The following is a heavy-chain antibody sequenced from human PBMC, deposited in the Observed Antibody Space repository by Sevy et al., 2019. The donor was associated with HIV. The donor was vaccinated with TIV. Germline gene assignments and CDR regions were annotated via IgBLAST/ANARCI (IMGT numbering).Heavy chain of an antibody. CDR2: ISWNSGSM. CDR3: AKDSRAVASYYYYGMDV. D-gene: IGHD6-19*01. Sequence: GGSLRLSCAASGFTFDDYAMHWVRQAPGKGLERVSGISWNSGSMGYADSVKGRFTISRDNAKNSLYLQMNSLRAEDTALYYCAKDSRAVASYYYYGMDVWGQGTTVTVSS. CDR1: GFTFDDYA. V-gene: IGHV3-9*01. J-gene: IGHJ6*02.